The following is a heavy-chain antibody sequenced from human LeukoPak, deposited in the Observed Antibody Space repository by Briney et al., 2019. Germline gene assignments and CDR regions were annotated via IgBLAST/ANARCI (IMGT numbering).Heavy chain of an antibody. V-gene: IGHV3-21*01. Sequence: GALRLSCAASGFTFSSYSMKWVRQAPGKGLEWVSSISSSSSYIYYADSVKGRFTISRDNAKNSLYLQMNSLRAEDTAVYYCARQIWFGELSDGMDVWGQGTTVTVSS. D-gene: IGHD3-10*01. CDR3: ARQIWFGELSDGMDV. J-gene: IGHJ6*02. CDR2: ISSSSSYI. CDR1: GFTFSSYS.